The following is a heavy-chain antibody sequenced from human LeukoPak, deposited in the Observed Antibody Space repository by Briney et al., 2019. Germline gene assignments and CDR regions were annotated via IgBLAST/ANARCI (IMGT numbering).Heavy chain of an antibody. CDR3: ARGWYSSGWYKSDRWFDP. Sequence: GATVTLSCTSSGYPFSYYYMHWLQQAPGKGLEWMGRVDPEDEETMIAEKFQGRVTITRNTSISTAYMELSSLRSEDTAVYYCARGWYSSGWYKSDRWFDPWGQGTLVTVSS. J-gene: IGHJ5*02. V-gene: IGHV1-69-2*01. CDR1: GYPFSYYY. D-gene: IGHD6-13*01. CDR2: VDPEDEET.